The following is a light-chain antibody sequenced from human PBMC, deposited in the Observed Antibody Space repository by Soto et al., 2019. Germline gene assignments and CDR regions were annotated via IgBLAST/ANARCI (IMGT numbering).Light chain of an antibody. CDR2: EAS. CDR1: QSISGY. Sequence: EVVVTQSPATLFLSPGERATLSCRASQSISGYLGWYQQKPGQAPRLLIFEASNRAIGVPARFSGSGSGTDFTPTISNLEPEDFAVYYCQQRFDWPRTFGQGTKVDIK. J-gene: IGKJ1*01. CDR3: QQRFDWPRT. V-gene: IGKV3-11*01.